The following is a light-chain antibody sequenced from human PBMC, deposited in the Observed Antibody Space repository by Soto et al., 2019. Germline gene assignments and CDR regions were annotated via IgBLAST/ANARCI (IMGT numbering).Light chain of an antibody. CDR2: GAS. CDR1: QIVTGTY. Sequence: EIVLTQSPATLSLSPGERATLSCRASQIVTGTYLAWYQQKPGQAPRLLIYGASSRAPGIPDRFSGSGSGTDFTLTISRLEPEDFAVYSCQQYGSPPTTFGQGTKVEIK. J-gene: IGKJ1*01. CDR3: QQYGSPPTT. V-gene: IGKV3-20*01.